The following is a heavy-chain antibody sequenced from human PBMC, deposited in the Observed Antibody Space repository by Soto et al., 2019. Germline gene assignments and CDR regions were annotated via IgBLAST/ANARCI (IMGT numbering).Heavy chain of an antibody. J-gene: IGHJ4*02. CDR1: GFTFSSNW. CDR3: AGGSGWLITD. D-gene: IGHD6-19*01. Sequence: EVQLVESGGGLVQPGGSLRLSCAASGFTFSSNWMNWVRQAPGKGLEWVANIKQDGSDQYYVDSVKGRFTISRDNAKNSQYLQMTSLRVEDTAVYYCAGGSGWLITDWGQGTLVTVSS. V-gene: IGHV3-7*04. CDR2: IKQDGSDQ.